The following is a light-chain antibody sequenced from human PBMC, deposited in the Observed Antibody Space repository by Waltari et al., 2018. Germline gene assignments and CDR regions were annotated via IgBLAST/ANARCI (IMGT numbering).Light chain of an antibody. J-gene: IGKJ2*01. CDR3: QHIYSSPYP. CDR1: QSISSY. Sequence: EIELTQSPCSLSASVGDRATITCWASQSISSYLNWYQQKPGKAPNLLIYAASSLQSGVQTRFSASGSGTDFTSTISGLQPKDVETNNCQHIYSSPYPFGQGTKRRSN. V-gene: IGKV1-39*01. CDR2: AAS.